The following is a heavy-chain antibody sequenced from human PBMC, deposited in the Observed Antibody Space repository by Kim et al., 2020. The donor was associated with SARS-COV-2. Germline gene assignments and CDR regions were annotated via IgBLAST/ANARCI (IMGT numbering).Heavy chain of an antibody. J-gene: IGHJ3*02. CDR3: ARDYPVRWAFDI. Sequence: YYNPSLKSRVTISVDTSKNQFSLKLSSVTAADTAVYYCARDYPVRWAFDIWGQGTMVTVSS. V-gene: IGHV4-39*07.